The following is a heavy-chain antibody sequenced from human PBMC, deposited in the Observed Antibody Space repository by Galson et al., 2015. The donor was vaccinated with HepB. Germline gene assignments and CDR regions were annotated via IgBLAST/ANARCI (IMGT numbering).Heavy chain of an antibody. J-gene: IGHJ6*02. CDR1: GGSISSSYW. CDR3: GRERHYDILAYYGLDV. V-gene: IGHV4-4*02. D-gene: IGHD3-9*01. Sequence: ETLSLTCAVSGGSISSSYWWSWVRQPPGKGLEWIGEIYHSGRTNYNPSLRSRVTISLDTSKSKFSLKLTTVTAADTAVYYCGRERHYDILAYYGLDVWGQGTTVTVSS. CDR2: IYHSGRT.